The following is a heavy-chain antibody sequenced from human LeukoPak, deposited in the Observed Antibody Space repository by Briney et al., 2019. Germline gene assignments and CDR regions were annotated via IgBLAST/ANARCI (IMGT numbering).Heavy chain of an antibody. CDR1: GGSISSSSYY. V-gene: IGHV4-39*01. CDR3: ARQEGYSYEPYFDY. Sequence: SETLSLTCTVSGGSISSSSYYWGWIRQAPGKALEWIGDIHYSGGAYYRPSLKSRATISVDTSKNQFSLKLSSVTAADTAVYYYARQEGYSYEPYFDYWGQGTLVTVSS. D-gene: IGHD5-18*01. CDR2: IHYSGGA. J-gene: IGHJ4*02.